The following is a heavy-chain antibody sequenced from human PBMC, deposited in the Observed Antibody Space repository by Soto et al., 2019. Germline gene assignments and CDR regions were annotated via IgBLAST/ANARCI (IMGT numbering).Heavy chain of an antibody. CDR1: GFTFSSYG. Sequence: QVQLVESGGGVVQPGRSLRLSCAASGFTFSSYGMHWVRQAPGKGLEWVAAIWYDGSNKYYADSVKGRFTISRDYSKNTLYLKMDSLRVEDTAVYYCARDDCGMDVWGQGSTVTVSS. CDR2: IWYDGSNK. CDR3: ARDDCGMDV. J-gene: IGHJ6*02. V-gene: IGHV3-33*01.